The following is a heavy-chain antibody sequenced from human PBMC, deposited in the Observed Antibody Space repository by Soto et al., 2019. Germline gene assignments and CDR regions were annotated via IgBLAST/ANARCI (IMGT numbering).Heavy chain of an antibody. CDR3: ARRSPGITIFGVVPKGLFYYYYGMDV. D-gene: IGHD3-3*01. J-gene: IGHJ6*02. V-gene: IGHV1-69*13. CDR1: GGTFSSYA. CDR2: IIPIFGTA. Sequence: SVKVSCKASGGTFSSYAISWVRQAPGQGLEWMGGIIPIFGTANYAQKFQGRVTITADESTSTAYMELSSLISEDTAVYYCARRSPGITIFGVVPKGLFYYYYGMDVWGQGTTVTVSS.